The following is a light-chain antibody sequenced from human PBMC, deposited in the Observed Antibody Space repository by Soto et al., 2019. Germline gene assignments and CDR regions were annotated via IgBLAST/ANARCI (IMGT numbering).Light chain of an antibody. Sequence: IQMTQSPCSLSSSVGDRVTLTCRASQSISSYFNWYQQKPGQAPKLLIYAASSVESGVPSRFSGSGSGTDFTLTISSLQPEDVATYYCQKYHSAPWTFGQGTKVDIK. CDR1: QSISSY. CDR3: QKYHSAPWT. J-gene: IGKJ1*01. V-gene: IGKV1-39*01. CDR2: AAS.